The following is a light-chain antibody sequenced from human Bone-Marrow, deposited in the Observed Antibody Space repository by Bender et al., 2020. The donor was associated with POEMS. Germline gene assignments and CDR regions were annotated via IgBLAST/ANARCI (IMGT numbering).Light chain of an antibody. CDR2: EVT. J-gene: IGLJ1*01. CDR1: GSDVGGYDY. V-gene: IGLV2-8*01. Sequence: QSVLTQPPSASGSPGQSVTISCTGTGSDVGGYDYVSWYQQHPGKAPKLLICEVTKRPSGVPARFSGSKSGNTASLTVSGLQAEDEADYYCCSYESTFSYVFGTGTWVTV. CDR3: CSYESTFSYV.